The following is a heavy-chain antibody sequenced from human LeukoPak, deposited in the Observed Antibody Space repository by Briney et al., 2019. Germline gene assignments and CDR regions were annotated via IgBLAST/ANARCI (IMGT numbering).Heavy chain of an antibody. J-gene: IGHJ4*02. D-gene: IGHD4-17*01. Sequence: GGSLRLSCAAPGFTFSSYGMHWVRQAPGKGLEWVSVIWYDGSNKYYADSVKGRFTISRDNSKNTLYLQMNSLRAEDTAVNYCARWSGEGFDYWGQGTLVTVSS. CDR3: ARWSGEGFDY. CDR1: GFTFSSYG. V-gene: IGHV3-33*01. CDR2: IWYDGSNK.